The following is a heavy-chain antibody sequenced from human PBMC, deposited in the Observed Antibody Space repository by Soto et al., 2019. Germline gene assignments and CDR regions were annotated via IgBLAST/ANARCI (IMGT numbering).Heavy chain of an antibody. CDR1: GYTFTSYD. D-gene: IGHD6-13*01. V-gene: IGHV1-8*01. Sequence: QVQLVQSGAEVKKPGASVKVSCKASGYTFTSYDINWVRQATGQGLEWMGWMNPNSGNTCYAQKFQGRVTMTRNTSTSTAYMELSSLRSEDTAVYYCARESSAAGTGWFDPWGQGTLVTVSS. CDR2: MNPNSGNT. CDR3: ARESSAAGTGWFDP. J-gene: IGHJ5*02.